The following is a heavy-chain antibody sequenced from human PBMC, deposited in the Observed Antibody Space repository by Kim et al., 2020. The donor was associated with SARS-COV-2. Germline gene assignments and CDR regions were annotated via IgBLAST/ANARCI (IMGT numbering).Heavy chain of an antibody. J-gene: IGHJ4*02. CDR2: ISAYNGNT. CDR3: ARDLYSSGWYQARGGEDYFDY. Sequence: ASVKVSCKASGYTFTSYGISWVRQAPGQGLEWMGWISAYNGNTNYAQKLQGRVTMTTDTSTSTAYMELRSLRSDDTAVYYCARDLYSSGWYQARGGEDYFDYWGQGTLVTVSS. D-gene: IGHD6-19*01. V-gene: IGHV1-18*01. CDR1: GYTFTSYG.